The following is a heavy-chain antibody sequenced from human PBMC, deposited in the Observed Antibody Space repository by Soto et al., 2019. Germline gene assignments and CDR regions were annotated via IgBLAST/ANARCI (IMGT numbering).Heavy chain of an antibody. J-gene: IGHJ6*02. CDR3: ARAHGITIFGVVIEYYYYGMDV. V-gene: IGHV4-34*01. CDR2: INHSGST. D-gene: IGHD3-3*01. CDR1: GGSFSGYY. Sequence: DTLSLTCAVYGGSFSGYYWSWIRQPPGKGLEWIGEINHSGSTNYNPSLKSRVTISVDTSKNQFSLKLSSVTAADTAVYYCARAHGITIFGVVIEYYYYGMDVWGQGTTVTVSS.